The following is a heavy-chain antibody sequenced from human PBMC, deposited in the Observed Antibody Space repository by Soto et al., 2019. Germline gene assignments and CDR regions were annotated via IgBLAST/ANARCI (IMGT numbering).Heavy chain of an antibody. CDR1: GGSISSSSYY. CDR3: ARNLYNWNYEASGVDY. V-gene: IGHV4-39*01. J-gene: IGHJ4*02. Sequence: QLQLQESGPGLVKPSETLSLTCTVSGGSISSSSYYWGWIRQPPGKGLEWIGSIYYSGSTYYNPSLKSRVTISVDTSKNQFSLKLSSVTAADTAVYYCARNLYNWNYEASGVDYWGQGTLVTVSS. D-gene: IGHD1-7*01. CDR2: IYYSGST.